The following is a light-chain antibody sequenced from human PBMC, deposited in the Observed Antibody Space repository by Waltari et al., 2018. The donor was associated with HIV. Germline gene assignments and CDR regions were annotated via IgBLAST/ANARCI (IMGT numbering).Light chain of an antibody. CDR3: QGWDSSSDVV. Sequence: SYVLTQPPSVSVAPGHTSRITCAENNIGNKNVHWYQQKPGQAPVLVVYDDSDRPSGIPERFSGSNSGNTATLPISRVDAGDEADYYCQGWDSSSDVVFGGGTKLTVL. CDR2: DDS. CDR1: NIGNKN. J-gene: IGLJ3*02. V-gene: IGLV3-21*02.